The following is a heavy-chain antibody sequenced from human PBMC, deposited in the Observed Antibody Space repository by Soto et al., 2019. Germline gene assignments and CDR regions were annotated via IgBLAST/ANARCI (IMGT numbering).Heavy chain of an antibody. CDR1: GGSISSSSHY. D-gene: IGHD3-22*01. J-gene: IGHJ3*02. Sequence: SETLSLTCTVSGGSISSSSHYWAWIRQPPGKGMERIGSIYYYGSTHYYPSLESRVTISADMSKNQFSLRLNSVTAADTSVYYCARPYYDSSGYWGAMDIWGQGTMVTVSS. CDR3: ARPYYDSSGYWGAMDI. CDR2: IYYYGST. V-gene: IGHV4-39*01.